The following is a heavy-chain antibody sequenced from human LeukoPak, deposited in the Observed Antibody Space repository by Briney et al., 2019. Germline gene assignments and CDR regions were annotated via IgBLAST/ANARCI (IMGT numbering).Heavy chain of an antibody. CDR2: IYYSGST. Sequence: SETLSLTCTVSGVSISSYYWSWIRQPPGKGLEWIGYIYYSGSTNYNPSLKSRVTISADTSKNQFSLKLTSVTAADTAVYYCARDQNRAFDIWGQGTMVTVSS. J-gene: IGHJ3*02. CDR1: GVSISSYY. D-gene: IGHD1-14*01. V-gene: IGHV4-59*01. CDR3: ARDQNRAFDI.